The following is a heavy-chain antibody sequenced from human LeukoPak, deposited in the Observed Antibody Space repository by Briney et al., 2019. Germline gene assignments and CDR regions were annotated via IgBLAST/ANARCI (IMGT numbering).Heavy chain of an antibody. Sequence: GESLKISCKSFGYSFTSYWIGWVRQMPGKGLEWMGIIYPGDSDTRYSPSFQGQVTISADKSISTAYLELSRLRSDDSAVYYCARGQLAHFYYYMDVWGKGTTVTVSS. D-gene: IGHD6-19*01. V-gene: IGHV5-51*01. J-gene: IGHJ6*03. CDR3: ARGQLAHFYYYMDV. CDR2: IYPGDSDT. CDR1: GYSFTSYW.